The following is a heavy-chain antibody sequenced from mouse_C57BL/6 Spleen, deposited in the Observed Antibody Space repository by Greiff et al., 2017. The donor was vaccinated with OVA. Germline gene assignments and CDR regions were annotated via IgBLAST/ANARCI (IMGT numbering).Heavy chain of an antibody. CDR2: INPSNGGT. V-gene: IGHV1-53*01. D-gene: IGHD2-2*01. J-gene: IGHJ3*01. CDR3: ARSSGYNSWFAY. Sequence: QVQLQQPGTELVKPGASVKLSCKASGYTFTSYWMHWVKQRPGQGLEWIGNINPSNGGTNYNEKFKSKATLTVDKSSSTAYMQLSSLTSEDSAVYDCARSSGYNSWFAYWGQGTLVTVSA. CDR1: GYTFTSYW.